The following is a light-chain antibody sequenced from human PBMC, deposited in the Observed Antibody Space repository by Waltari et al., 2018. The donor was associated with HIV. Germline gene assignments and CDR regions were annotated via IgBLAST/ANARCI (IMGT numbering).Light chain of an antibody. Sequence: IVLTQSPATLSVSPGERATLSCRARQSVSSNLAWYQQKPGQAPRLLIYRAPTRTTGIPARFSGSGSGTEFTLTISSLQSEDFAVYYCQQYNDWPRGPFGQGTRLEIK. J-gene: IGKJ2*01. CDR1: QSVSSN. V-gene: IGKV3-15*01. CDR2: RAP. CDR3: QQYNDWPRGP.